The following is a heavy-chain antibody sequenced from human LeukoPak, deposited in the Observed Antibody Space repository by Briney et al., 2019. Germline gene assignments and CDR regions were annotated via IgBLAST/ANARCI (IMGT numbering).Heavy chain of an antibody. J-gene: IGHJ6*03. Sequence: GGSLRLSCAASGFTFSDYYMSWIRQAPGKGLEWVSYISSSGSTIYYADSVKGRFTISRDNAKNSLYLQMNSLRAEDTAVYYCGRVSSGSWRIYYYYYMDVWGKGTTVTISS. CDR2: ISSSGSTI. CDR3: GRVSSGSWRIYYYYYMDV. CDR1: GFTFSDYY. V-gene: IGHV3-11*01. D-gene: IGHD6-13*01.